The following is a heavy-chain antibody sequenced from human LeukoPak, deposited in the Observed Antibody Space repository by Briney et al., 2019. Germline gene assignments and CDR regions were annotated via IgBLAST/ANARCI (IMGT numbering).Heavy chain of an antibody. Sequence: GGSLRLSCAASGFTFSDYYMSWIRQAPGKGLEWVSYISSSGSTIYYADSVKGRFTISRDNSKNTLYLQMNSLRAEDTAVYYCAKEGIFRTDGGYFDYWGQGTLVTVSS. D-gene: IGHD2-15*01. V-gene: IGHV3-11*01. CDR3: AKEGIFRTDGGYFDY. J-gene: IGHJ4*02. CDR1: GFTFSDYY. CDR2: ISSSGSTI.